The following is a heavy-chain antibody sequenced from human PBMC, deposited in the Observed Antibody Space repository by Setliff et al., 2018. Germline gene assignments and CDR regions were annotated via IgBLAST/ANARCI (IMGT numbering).Heavy chain of an antibody. CDR2: FDPEDGET. V-gene: IGHV1-24*01. Sequence: GASVKVSCKVSGYTLTELSMHWVRQAPGKGLEWMGGFDPEDGETIYAQKSQGRVTMTEDTSTDTAYMELSSLRSEDTAVYYCATDKMAVAGTWFDPWGQGTLVTVSS. D-gene: IGHD6-19*01. CDR1: GYTLTELS. J-gene: IGHJ5*02. CDR3: ATDKMAVAGTWFDP.